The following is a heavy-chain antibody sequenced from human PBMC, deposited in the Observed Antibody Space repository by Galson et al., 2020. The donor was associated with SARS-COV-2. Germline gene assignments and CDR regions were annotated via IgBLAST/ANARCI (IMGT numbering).Heavy chain of an antibody. D-gene: IGHD5-18*01. CDR3: ARDIQLWFLFDY. J-gene: IGHJ4*02. Sequence: ASVKVSCKASGYTFTGYYMHWVRQAPGQGLEWMGWINPNSGGTNYAQKFQGRVTMTRDTSISTAYMELSRLRSDDPAVYYCARDIQLWFLFDYWGQGTLVTVSS. CDR2: INPNSGGT. V-gene: IGHV1-2*02. CDR1: GYTFTGYY.